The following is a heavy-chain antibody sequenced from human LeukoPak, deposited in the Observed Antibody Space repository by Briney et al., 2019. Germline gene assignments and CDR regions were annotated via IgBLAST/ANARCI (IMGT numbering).Heavy chain of an antibody. CDR3: ARTRSHIVVVPAATLDY. CDR2: MSAYNGNT. J-gene: IGHJ4*02. CDR1: GYTFTSYG. Sequence: ASVKVSCKASGYTFTSYGISWVRQAPGQGLEWMGWMSAYNGNTNYAQKLQGRVTMTTDTSTSTAYMELRSLRSDDTAVYYCARTRSHIVVVPAATLDYWGQGTLVTVSS. V-gene: IGHV1-18*01. D-gene: IGHD2-2*01.